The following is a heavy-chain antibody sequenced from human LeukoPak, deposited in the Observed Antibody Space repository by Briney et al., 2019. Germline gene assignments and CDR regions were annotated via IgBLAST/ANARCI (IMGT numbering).Heavy chain of an antibody. V-gene: IGHV4-61*02. CDR3: ARRSYNSPFRY. D-gene: IGHD5-24*01. CDR1: GGSISSGSYY. J-gene: IGHJ4*02. Sequence: SQTLSLTCTVSGGSISSGSYYWSWIRQPAGKGLEWIGRIYTSGSTNYNPSLKSRVTISVDTSKNQFSLQLSSVTAADTAVYYRARRSYNSPFRYWGQGTLVTVSS. CDR2: IYTSGST.